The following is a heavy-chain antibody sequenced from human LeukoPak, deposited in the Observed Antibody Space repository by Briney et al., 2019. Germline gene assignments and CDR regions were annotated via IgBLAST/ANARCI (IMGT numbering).Heavy chain of an antibody. CDR2: ISYDGSNK. V-gene: IGHV3-30-3*01. Sequence: PGGSLRLSCAASGFTFSSYAMHWVRQAPGKGLEWVAVISYDGSNKYYADSVKGRFTISRDNSKNTLYLQMNSLRAEDTAVYYCARENYDILTGYYYFDYWGQGTLVTVSS. J-gene: IGHJ4*02. CDR1: GFTFSSYA. CDR3: ARENYDILTGYYYFDY. D-gene: IGHD3-9*01.